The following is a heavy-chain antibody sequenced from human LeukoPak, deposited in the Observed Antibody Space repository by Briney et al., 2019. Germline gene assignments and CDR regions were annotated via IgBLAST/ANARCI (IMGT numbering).Heavy chain of an antibody. D-gene: IGHD3-16*02. CDR3: ARIWGSYRSFDY. Sequence: GASLQISSKGAGSICTNYWIGGVRQLPGKGREWMGVIYPGGSDITYSPSFQGQVTISADKSISTSSLQWSSLKASDTAMYYCARIWGSYRSFDYWGQGTLVTVSS. CDR1: GSICTNYW. CDR2: IYPGGSDI. V-gene: IGHV5-51*01. J-gene: IGHJ4*02.